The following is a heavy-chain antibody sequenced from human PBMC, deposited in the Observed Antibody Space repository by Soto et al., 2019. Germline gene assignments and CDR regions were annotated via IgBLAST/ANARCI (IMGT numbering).Heavy chain of an antibody. J-gene: IGHJ6*02. CDR1: GFTFSSYG. CDR3: AKDLGEVLWDGGMDV. V-gene: IGHV3-30*18. D-gene: IGHD1-26*01. Sequence: QVQLVESGGGVVQPGRSLRLSCAASGFTFSSYGMHWVRQAPGKGLEWVAIISYDGSNKYYADSVRGRFTISRDNSKNTLSLQMHSLRTEDTAVYYCAKDLGEVLWDGGMDVWGQGTTVTVSS. CDR2: ISYDGSNK.